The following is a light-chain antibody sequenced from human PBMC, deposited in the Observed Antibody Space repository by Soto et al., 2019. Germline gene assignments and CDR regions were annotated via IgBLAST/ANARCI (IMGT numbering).Light chain of an antibody. CDR2: DAS. Sequence: ETVMTQSPATLSVSPGERATLSSRASQSIRSTLAWFQQKPGQAPRLLIYDASTRATGIPARFSGSGSGTEFTLTISSLQSEDFAVYYCQQYNNWPRTFGQGTIVDIK. CDR3: QQYNNWPRT. J-gene: IGKJ1*01. CDR1: QSIRST. V-gene: IGKV3-15*01.